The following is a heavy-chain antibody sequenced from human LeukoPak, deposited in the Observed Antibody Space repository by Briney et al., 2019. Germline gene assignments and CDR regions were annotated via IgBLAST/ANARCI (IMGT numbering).Heavy chain of an antibody. V-gene: IGHV3-21*01. CDR2: ISTSSSYI. J-gene: IGHJ4*02. D-gene: IGHD6-19*01. Sequence: PGGSLRLSCAASGFTFSSYAMSWVRQAPGKGLEWVSSISTSSSYIYYADSVKGRVTISRDNAKKSLYLQMNSLRAEDTAVYYCATQQWLDGAYYFDYWGQGTLVTASS. CDR1: GFTFSSYA. CDR3: ATQQWLDGAYYFDY.